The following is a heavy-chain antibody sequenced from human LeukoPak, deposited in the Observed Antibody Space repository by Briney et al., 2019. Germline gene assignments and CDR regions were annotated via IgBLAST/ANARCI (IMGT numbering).Heavy chain of an antibody. Sequence: PGGSLRLSCVASGFIVSTNYMSWVRQAPGKGLEWVAVIFRGDGTYHADSVKGRFTISRDASKNTVYLHMNSLTAEDTAIYYCVKEDPVSTIYDWGQGVLVTVSS. V-gene: IGHV3-66*01. D-gene: IGHD1-1*01. J-gene: IGHJ4*02. CDR2: IFRGDGT. CDR1: GFIVSTNY. CDR3: VKEDPVSTIYD.